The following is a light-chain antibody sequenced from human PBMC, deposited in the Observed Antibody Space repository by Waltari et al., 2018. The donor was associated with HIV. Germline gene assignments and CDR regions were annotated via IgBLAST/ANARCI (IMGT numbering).Light chain of an antibody. CDR2: DAS. CDR1: QSVGRY. CDR3: HLRSN. Sequence: EIVLTQSPATLSLSPGERAPLSCRASQSVGRYLAWYQQKPGQAPRLLIYDASNRATGVPARFSGSGSGTDFTLTISGLEPEDFAVYHCHLRSNFGGGTKVEIK. V-gene: IGKV3-11*01. J-gene: IGKJ4*01.